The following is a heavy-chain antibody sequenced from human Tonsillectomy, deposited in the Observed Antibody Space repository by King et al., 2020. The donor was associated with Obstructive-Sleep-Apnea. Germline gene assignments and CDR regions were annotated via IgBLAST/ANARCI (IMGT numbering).Heavy chain of an antibody. CDR2: IIPILDAR. V-gene: IGHV1-69*06. CDR1: GGTFSSHL. D-gene: IGHD1-1*01. CDR3: ARPPDDRTSQDY. J-gene: IGHJ4*02. Sequence: QLVQSGAEVRKPGSSVKVSCEASGGTFSSHLISWVRQAPGQGLEWMGGIIPILDARNYAQKFQGRVTITADTSTSTVYMELTSLRFEDTAVYYCARPPDDRTSQDYWGQGTLVIVSS.